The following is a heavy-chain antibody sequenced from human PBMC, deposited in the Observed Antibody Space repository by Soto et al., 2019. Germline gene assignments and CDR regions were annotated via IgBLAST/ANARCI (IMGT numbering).Heavy chain of an antibody. CDR3: ARGQRFSDWFDP. Sequence: QVHLQESGPGLVKPSETLSLTCSVSGGTISGYYWTWIRQPAGKGLEWIGRIYSSGNTKYTPSLQSRVTMSLDTSNNQFSLSLTSVTAADTAVYYCARGQRFSDWFDPWGQGTLVTVSS. CDR1: GGTISGYY. CDR2: IYSSGNT. V-gene: IGHV4-4*07. J-gene: IGHJ5*02. D-gene: IGHD3-3*01.